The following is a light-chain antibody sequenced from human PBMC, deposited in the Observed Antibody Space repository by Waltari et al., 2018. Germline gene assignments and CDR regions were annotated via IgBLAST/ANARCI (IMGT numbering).Light chain of an antibody. CDR3: QQYHHLPLT. CDR2: DTS. Sequence: DVQLTQSPSSLSASVGHSVTITCRASQYVNKYLNWYQHRPGEAPKLLIYDTSNLQAGVPSRFSGSGHGTDFSFTISSLQPEDIGTYYCQQYHHLPLTFAGGTKVAVK. J-gene: IGKJ4*01. V-gene: IGKV1-33*01. CDR1: QYVNKY.